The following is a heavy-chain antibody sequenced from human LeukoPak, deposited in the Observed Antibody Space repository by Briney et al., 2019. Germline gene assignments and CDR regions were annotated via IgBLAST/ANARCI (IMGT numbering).Heavy chain of an antibody. D-gene: IGHD5-18*01. J-gene: IGHJ4*02. CDR1: GFTFSSYA. CDR2: ISGSGGST. Sequence: AGGSLRLSCAASGFTFSSYAMSWVRQAPGKGLEWVSAISGSGGSTYYADSVKGRFTISRDNPRNTLYLHMTSLRAEDTAIYYCAKHLHLWASFDSWGQGTLVTVSS. CDR3: AKHLHLWASFDS. V-gene: IGHV3-23*01.